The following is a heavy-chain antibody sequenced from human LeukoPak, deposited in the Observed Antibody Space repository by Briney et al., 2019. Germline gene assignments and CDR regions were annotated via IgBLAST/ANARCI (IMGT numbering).Heavy chain of an antibody. J-gene: IGHJ4*02. Sequence: GGSLRLSCAASGFTFSSYAMSWVRQAPGKGLEWVSAISGSGGSTYYADSVKGRFTISRDNSKNTLYLQMNSLRAEDTAVYYCAREGVWELLPLSHYFDYWGQGTLVTVSS. CDR2: ISGSGGST. CDR3: AREGVWELLPLSHYFDY. D-gene: IGHD1-26*01. V-gene: IGHV3-23*01. CDR1: GFTFSSYA.